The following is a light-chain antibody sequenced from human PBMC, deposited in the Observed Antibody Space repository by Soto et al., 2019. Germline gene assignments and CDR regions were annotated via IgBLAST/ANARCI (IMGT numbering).Light chain of an antibody. V-gene: IGLV2-14*03. CDR3: VSVTSSTTYV. CDR1: SSDVGGSNF. J-gene: IGLJ1*01. CDR2: DVP. Sequence: QSVLTQPASVSASPGQSITISCTGTSSDVGGSNFVSWYQQHPGKPPKLIIYDVPTRPSGVSNRFSGSKSGSTASLIISRLQTEDEADYYCVSVTSSTTYVFGSGTKVTVL.